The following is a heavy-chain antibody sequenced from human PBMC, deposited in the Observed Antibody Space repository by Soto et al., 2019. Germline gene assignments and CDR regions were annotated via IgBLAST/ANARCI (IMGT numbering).Heavy chain of an antibody. Sequence: PSETLSLTCAVSGDSISSYSWNWIRQTAGRGLEWIGRVSPSGHTQYRSSLETRVTISVDMSTNQFFLELRYVTAANTAVYYCARESGENWSYEAYWGQGTQVTVS. CDR3: ARESGENWSYEAY. J-gene: IGHJ4*02. CDR2: VSPSGHT. CDR1: GDSISSYS. V-gene: IGHV4-4*07. D-gene: IGHD1-7*01.